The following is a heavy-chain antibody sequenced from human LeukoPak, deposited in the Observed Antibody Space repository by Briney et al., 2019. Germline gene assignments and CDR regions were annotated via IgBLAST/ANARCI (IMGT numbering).Heavy chain of an antibody. CDR2: ISGSGGST. J-gene: IGHJ4*02. CDR1: GFTFSSYA. CDR3: AKEDRSDSSGYNDY. V-gene: IGHV3-23*01. D-gene: IGHD3-22*01. Sequence: GGSLRLSCAASGFTFSSYAMSWVRQAPGKGLEWVSAISGSGGSTYYADSVKGRFTISRDNSKNTVYLQINNLRAEDTAVYYCAKEDRSDSSGYNDYWGQGTLLTVSS.